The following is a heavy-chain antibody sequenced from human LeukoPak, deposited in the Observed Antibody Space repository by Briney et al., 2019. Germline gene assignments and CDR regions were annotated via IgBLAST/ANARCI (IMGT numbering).Heavy chain of an antibody. J-gene: IGHJ4*02. V-gene: IGHV3-9*01. Sequence: PGGSLRLSCAASGFTFDDYAMHWVRQAPGKGLEWVSRISWNSGSIGYADSVKGRFTISRDNAKNSLYLQMNSLRAEDTALYYCAKGPMVRGVPYYFDYWGQGTLVTVSS. CDR1: GFTFDDYA. CDR3: AKGPMVRGVPYYFDY. CDR2: ISWNSGSI. D-gene: IGHD3-10*01.